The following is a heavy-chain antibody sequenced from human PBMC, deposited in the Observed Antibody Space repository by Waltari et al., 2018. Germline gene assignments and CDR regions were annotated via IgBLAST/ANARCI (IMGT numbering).Heavy chain of an antibody. CDR3: ARDGVGGGNSGFDY. V-gene: IGHV3-53*02. Sequence: EVQLVETGGGLIQPGGSLRLSCAASGFTVSSNYMSWVRQAPGKGLEFVSVIYSGGSTYYAESVKGRFTISSDNSKNTLYLQMNSLRAEDTAVYYCARDGVGGGNSGFDYWGQGTLVTVSS. CDR1: GFTVSSNY. CDR2: IYSGGST. D-gene: IGHD2-21*02. J-gene: IGHJ4*02.